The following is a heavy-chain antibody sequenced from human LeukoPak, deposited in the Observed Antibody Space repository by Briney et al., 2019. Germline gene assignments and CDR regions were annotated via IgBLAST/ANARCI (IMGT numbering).Heavy chain of an antibody. CDR1: GFTVSNYG. D-gene: IGHD2/OR15-2a*01. CDR2: ISGSGGST. Sequence: GGSLRLSCAASGFTVSNYGMHWVRQAPGKGLEWVSAISGSGGSTSYADSVKGRFTISRDNSKNALYLQMNSLRAEDTAVYYCARDFLSPTSFYMDVWGKGTTVTVSS. J-gene: IGHJ6*03. V-gene: IGHV3-23*01. CDR3: ARDFLSPTSFYMDV.